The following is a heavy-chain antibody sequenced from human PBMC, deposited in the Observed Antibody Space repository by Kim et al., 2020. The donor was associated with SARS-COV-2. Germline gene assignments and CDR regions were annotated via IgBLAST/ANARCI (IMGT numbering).Heavy chain of an antibody. D-gene: IGHD1-26*01. Sequence: VKGRFTISRENSKNTLYLQMNSLRAEDTAVYYCAKDPYSGSYSHSGGMDVWGQGTTVTVSS. CDR3: AKDPYSGSYSHSGGMDV. J-gene: IGHJ6*02. V-gene: IGHV3-30*02.